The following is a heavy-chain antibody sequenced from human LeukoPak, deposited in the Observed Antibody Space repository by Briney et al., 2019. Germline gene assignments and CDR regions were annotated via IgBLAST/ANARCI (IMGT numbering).Heavy chain of an antibody. J-gene: IGHJ4*02. CDR2: ISSTSSYI. CDR1: GFTFSSYN. Sequence: GGSLRLSCAASGFTFSSYNMNWVRQAPGQGLEWVSSISSTSSYIYYADSVKGRFTISRDNAKNSLYLQMNSLRAEDTAVYYCARVHYYDSSGYSHWGQGTLVTVSS. CDR3: ARVHYYDSSGYSH. D-gene: IGHD3-22*01. V-gene: IGHV3-21*01.